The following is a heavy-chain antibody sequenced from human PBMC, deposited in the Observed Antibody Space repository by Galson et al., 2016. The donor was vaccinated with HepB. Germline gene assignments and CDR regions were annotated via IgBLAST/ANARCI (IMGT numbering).Heavy chain of an antibody. V-gene: IGHV1-69*13. J-gene: IGHJ5*02. Sequence: SVKVSCKASGDTFSSYAINWVRQAPGQGLEWMGGIIPIFGPANYAQKFQGRLTITADESTSTAYMELSSLRSEDTAVYYRARDAEIIVGAIPGEGWFDPWGQGTLVIVSS. CDR3: ARDAEIIVGAIPGEGWFDP. CDR1: GDTFSSYA. D-gene: IGHD1-26*01. CDR2: IIPIFGPA.